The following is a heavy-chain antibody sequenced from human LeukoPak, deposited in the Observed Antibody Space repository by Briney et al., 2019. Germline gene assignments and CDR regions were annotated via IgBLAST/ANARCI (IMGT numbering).Heavy chain of an antibody. CDR2: IYYSGST. D-gene: IGHD6-6*01. J-gene: IGHJ6*03. CDR1: GGSISSSSYY. V-gene: IGHV4-39*01. CDR3: AARHLYYYYMDV. Sequence: SETLSLACTVSGGSISSSSYYWGWIRQPPGKGLEWIGSIYYSGSTYYNPSLKSRVTISVDTSKNQFSLKLSSVTAADTAVYYCAARHLYYYYMDVWGKGTTVTVSS.